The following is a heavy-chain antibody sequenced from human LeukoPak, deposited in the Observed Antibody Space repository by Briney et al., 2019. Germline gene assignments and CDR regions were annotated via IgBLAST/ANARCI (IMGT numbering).Heavy chain of an antibody. CDR3: ARDRPMDY. Sequence: PGGSLRLSCAAPGFTVSTNYMSWVRQAPGKGLEWVSIIYSGGSTFYADSVKGRFTISRDKSKNTLYLQMNSLRAEDTAVYYCARDRPMDYWGQGTLVTVSS. V-gene: IGHV3-53*01. CDR2: IYSGGST. D-gene: IGHD2-2*01. J-gene: IGHJ4*02. CDR1: GFTVSTNY.